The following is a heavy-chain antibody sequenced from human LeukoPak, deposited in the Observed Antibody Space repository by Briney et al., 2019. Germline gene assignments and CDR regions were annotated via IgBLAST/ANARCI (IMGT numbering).Heavy chain of an antibody. CDR1: GYTFSAFY. CDR3: ARAHDYYGSGSYYNAHDAFDI. Sequence: HVASVKVSCKASGYTFSAFYMHWVRQAPGQGPEWMGWINPDSGGTNYAQKFQGRVTMTTDTSTSTAYMELRSLRSDDTAVYYCARAHDYYGSGSYYNAHDAFDIWGQGTMVTVSS. D-gene: IGHD3-10*01. CDR2: INPDSGGT. J-gene: IGHJ3*02. V-gene: IGHV1-2*02.